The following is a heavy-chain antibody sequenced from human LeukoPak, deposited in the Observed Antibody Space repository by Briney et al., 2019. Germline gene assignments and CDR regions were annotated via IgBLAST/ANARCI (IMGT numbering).Heavy chain of an antibody. CDR3: ARVLNQVTTFGSSGYYDSGAFDV. J-gene: IGHJ3*01. CDR1: EFTLNTYS. V-gene: IGHV3-48*04. Sequence: GGPLRLSCAASEFTLNTYSVNWLRQAPGKGLEWLASIRGRSSTTYYADSVKGRFTISSDNAKNVLYLQMNSLRAEDTAVYYCARVLNQVTTFGSSGYYDSGAFDVWGQGTMVTVSS. CDR2: IRGRSSTT. D-gene: IGHD3-22*01.